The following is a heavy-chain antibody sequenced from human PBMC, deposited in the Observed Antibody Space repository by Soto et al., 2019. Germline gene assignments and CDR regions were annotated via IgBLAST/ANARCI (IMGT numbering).Heavy chain of an antibody. V-gene: IGHV3-11*01. CDR3: ARLKSDYYYYGMDV. J-gene: IGHJ6*02. CDR1: GFTFSDYY. CDR2: ISSSGSTI. Sequence: GGSLRLSCAASGFTFSDYYMSWIRQAPGKGLEWVSYISSSGSTIYYADSVKGRFTISRDNAKNSLYLQMNSLRAEDTAVYYCARLKSDYYYYGMDVWGQGTTVTVSS.